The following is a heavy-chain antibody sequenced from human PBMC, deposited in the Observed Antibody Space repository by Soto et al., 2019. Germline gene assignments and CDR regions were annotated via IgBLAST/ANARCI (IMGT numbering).Heavy chain of an antibody. CDR2: IHHSGIS. J-gene: IGHJ5*02. Sequence: SETLSLTCTVSGGSFSDSFWNWIRQPPGKGLEWIGEIHHSGISNYNPSLKSRVTMSVDTSKNQFSLKMTSVTAADTAVYYCAVTGTYNWFDPWGQGTLVTVSS. CDR3: AVTGTYNWFDP. V-gene: IGHV4-34*01. CDR1: GGSFSDSF. D-gene: IGHD7-27*01.